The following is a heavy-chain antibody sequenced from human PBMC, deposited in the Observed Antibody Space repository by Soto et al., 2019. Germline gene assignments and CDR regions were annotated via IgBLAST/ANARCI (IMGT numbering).Heavy chain of an antibody. CDR2: ISKSDYT. CDR3: AREDSIIIPAVSDF. V-gene: IGHV3-21*01. CDR1: GFAFNNYG. J-gene: IGHJ4*02. D-gene: IGHD2-2*01. Sequence: GALRLAGPVSGFAFNNYGINWVRQAPGKGLEWVSSISKSDYTYYSDSVKGLFAISRDNAKSSVSLQMNTLRVEDTAVYYCAREDSIIIPAVSDFWGQGTMVTVSS.